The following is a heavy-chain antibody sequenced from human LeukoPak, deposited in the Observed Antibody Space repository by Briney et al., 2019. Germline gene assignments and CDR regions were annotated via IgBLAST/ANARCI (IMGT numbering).Heavy chain of an antibody. V-gene: IGHV3-21*01. CDR2: ISSSSSYI. J-gene: IGHJ4*02. D-gene: IGHD6-19*01. CDR1: GFTFSSYS. CDR3: ARSIAVAGSDY. Sequence: GGSLRLSCAASGFTFSSYSMNWVRQAPGKGLEWVSSISSSSSYIYYADSVKGRFTISRDNAKNSLYVQMNSLRAEDTAVYYCARSIAVAGSDYWGQGTLVTVSS.